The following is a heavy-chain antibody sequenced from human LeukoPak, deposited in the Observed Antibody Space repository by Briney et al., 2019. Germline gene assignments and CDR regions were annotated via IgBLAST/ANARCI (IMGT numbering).Heavy chain of an antibody. Sequence: GASVKVSCKASGYTFTGYYVHWVRQAPGQGLEWLGWINPNSGGTNYAQKFQGRVTMTRDTSISTAYMELSRLRSDDTAVYYCARDSSHYGSGSYYNTYYFDYRGQGTLVTVSS. CDR1: GYTFTGYY. CDR3: ARDSSHYGSGSYYNTYYFDY. V-gene: IGHV1-2*02. CDR2: INPNSGGT. D-gene: IGHD3-10*01. J-gene: IGHJ4*02.